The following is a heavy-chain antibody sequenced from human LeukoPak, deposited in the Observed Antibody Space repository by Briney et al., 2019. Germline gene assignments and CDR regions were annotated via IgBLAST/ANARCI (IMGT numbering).Heavy chain of an antibody. CDR1: GFTFSSYW. J-gene: IGHJ4*02. CDR3: ARGGSPSDY. D-gene: IGHD3-16*01. CDR2: IHLDGTIT. V-gene: IGHV3-74*01. Sequence: GGSLRLSCAASGFTFSSYWMHWVRQAPGKGLVWVSRIHLDGTITNYADSVRGRFTISRDNAKNTLYLQMNSLRAEDTAVCYCARGGSPSDYWGQGTLVTVSS.